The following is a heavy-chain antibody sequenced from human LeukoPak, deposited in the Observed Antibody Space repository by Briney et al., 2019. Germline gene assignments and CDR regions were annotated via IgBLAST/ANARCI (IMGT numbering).Heavy chain of an antibody. D-gene: IGHD3-22*01. J-gene: IGHJ4*02. CDR2: ISSSSSTI. V-gene: IGHV3-48*02. CDR1: GFTFSSYS. CDR3: AGENYYDSSGYY. Sequence: GGSLRLSCAASGFTFSSYSMNWVRQAPGKGLEWVSYISSSSSTIYYADSVKGRFTISRDNAKNSLYLQMNSLRDEDTAVYYCAGENYYDSSGYYWGQGTLVTVSS.